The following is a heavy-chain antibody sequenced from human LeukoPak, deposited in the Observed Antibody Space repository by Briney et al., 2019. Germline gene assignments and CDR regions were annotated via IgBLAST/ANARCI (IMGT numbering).Heavy chain of an antibody. Sequence: PGGSLRLSCAASGFTFSSYSMNWVRQAPGKGLEWVSSISSSSSYIYYADSVKGRFTISRDNAKNSLYLQMNSLRAEDTAVYYCARGRSSGTSHAFDIWGQGTMVTVSS. CDR2: ISSSSSYI. V-gene: IGHV3-21*01. D-gene: IGHD3-10*01. J-gene: IGHJ3*02. CDR1: GFTFSSYS. CDR3: ARGRSSGTSHAFDI.